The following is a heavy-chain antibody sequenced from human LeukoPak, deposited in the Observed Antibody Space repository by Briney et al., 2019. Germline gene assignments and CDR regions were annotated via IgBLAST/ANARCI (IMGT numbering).Heavy chain of an antibody. CDR1: GLIFTDYV. V-gene: IGHV3-49*04. CDR3: IRGSTS. Sequence: PGGSLRLSCTASGLIFTDYVINWVRQTPGKGLEWVGFITTSAHGGTTKYAASVQGRFTISRDDSKSIAYLQMNSLKSEDTAVYYCIRGSTSWGQGTLVTVSS. CDR2: ITTSAHGGTT. J-gene: IGHJ4*02. D-gene: IGHD2-2*01.